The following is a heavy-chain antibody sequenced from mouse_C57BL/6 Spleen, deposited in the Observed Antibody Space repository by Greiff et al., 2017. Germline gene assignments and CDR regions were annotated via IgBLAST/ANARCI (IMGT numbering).Heavy chain of an antibody. CDR2: IYPGDGDT. Sequence: QVQLQQSGAELVKPGASVKISCKASGYAFSSYWMNWVKQRPGKGLEWIGQIYPGDGDTNYNGKFKGKATLTADKSSSTAYMQLSSLTSEDSAVYFCARKEITTVGFDYWGQGTTRTVSS. V-gene: IGHV1-80*01. J-gene: IGHJ2*01. CDR1: GYAFSSYW. D-gene: IGHD1-1*01. CDR3: ARKEITTVGFDY.